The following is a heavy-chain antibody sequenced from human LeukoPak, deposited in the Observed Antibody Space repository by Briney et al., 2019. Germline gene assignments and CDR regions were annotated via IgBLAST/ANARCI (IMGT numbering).Heavy chain of an antibody. J-gene: IGHJ4*02. CDR2: IWYDGSNK. V-gene: IGHV3-33*01. CDR3: ARDSWSMVRGVIGY. D-gene: IGHD3-10*01. Sequence: GGSLRLSCAASGFTFSSYGMHWVRQAPDKGLEWVAVIWYDGSNKYYADSVKGRFTISRDNSKNTLYLQMNSLRAEDTAVYYCARDSWSMVRGVIGYWGQGTLVTVSS. CDR1: GFTFSSYG.